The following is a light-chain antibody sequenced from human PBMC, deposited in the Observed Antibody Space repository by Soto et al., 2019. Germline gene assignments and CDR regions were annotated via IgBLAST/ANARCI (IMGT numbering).Light chain of an antibody. CDR2: KDS. Sequence: SYELTQSPSVSVSPGQTARITCSGDALPNQYAYWYQQKPGQAPVLVIYKDSERPSGIPERFSGSSSGTTVTLTISGVQAEDEADYYCQSADSSGTYVVFGGGTKLTV. J-gene: IGLJ2*01. V-gene: IGLV3-25*03. CDR1: ALPNQY. CDR3: QSADSSGTYVV.